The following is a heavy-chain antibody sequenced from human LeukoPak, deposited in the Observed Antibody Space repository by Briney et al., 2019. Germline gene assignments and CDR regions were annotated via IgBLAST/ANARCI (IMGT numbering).Heavy chain of an antibody. D-gene: IGHD6-19*01. V-gene: IGHV3-23*01. J-gene: IGHJ4*02. CDR2: VPGSGDKT. Sequence: SLRPSCVAARPTFSAFAMSWVSHAQRKGLEWDSAVPGSGDKTFYADYGKGRLTISTDNAKNTLYLQMNSLRAEVTAVYYCAKEAAVVGMGYFDYWGQGTLVTVSS. CDR3: AKEAAVVGMGYFDY. CDR1: RPTFSAFA.